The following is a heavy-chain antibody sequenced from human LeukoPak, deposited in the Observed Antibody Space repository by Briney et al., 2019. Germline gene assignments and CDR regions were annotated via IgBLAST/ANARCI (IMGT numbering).Heavy chain of an antibody. D-gene: IGHD3-10*01. J-gene: IGHJ6*03. CDR3: ARGGFTMVRGGPYYYYYMDV. CDR2: IIPIFGTA. Sequence: SVKVSCKASGYTFTSYGISWVRQAPGQGLEWMGGIIPIFGTANYAQKFQGRVTITADKSTSTAYMELSKDTAVYYCARGGFTMVRGGPYYYYYMDVWGKGTTVTVSS. CDR1: GYTFTSYG. V-gene: IGHV1-69*06.